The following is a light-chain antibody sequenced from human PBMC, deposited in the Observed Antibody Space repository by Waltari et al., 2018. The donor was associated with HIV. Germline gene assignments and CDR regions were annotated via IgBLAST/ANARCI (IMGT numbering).Light chain of an antibody. CDR3: AVWDDSLSGQV. CDR2: RNT. J-gene: IGLJ3*02. Sequence: QSVVTQSPSSSGTPGQRVTISCSGSNSNIGRNSVYWYRHFSGTTPQLRIYRNTERPAGGPARFYCAKYGTAASLVMSGLRSEDEADYYCAVWDDSLSGQVFGGGTKLTVL. V-gene: IGLV1-47*01. CDR1: NSNIGRNS.